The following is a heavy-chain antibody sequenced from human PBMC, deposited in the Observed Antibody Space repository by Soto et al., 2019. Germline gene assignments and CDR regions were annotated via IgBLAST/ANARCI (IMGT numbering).Heavy chain of an antibody. J-gene: IGHJ4*02. CDR3: ARIPSTGPYYFDY. CDR2: VYPGDSDT. D-gene: IGHD1-1*01. V-gene: IGHV5-51*01. CDR1: GYIFTSYW. Sequence: GESLKISCKASGYIFTSYWLGWVCQMPGKGLEWMGIVYPGDSDTRYSPSFQGQVTISVDKSISTAYLQWSSLKASDTAMYYCARIPSTGPYYFDYWGQGTLVTVSS.